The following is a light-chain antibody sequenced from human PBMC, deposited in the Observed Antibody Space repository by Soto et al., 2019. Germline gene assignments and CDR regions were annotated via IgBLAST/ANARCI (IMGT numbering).Light chain of an antibody. CDR2: HNT. V-gene: IGLV3-21*02. CDR1: DIGTKS. CDR3: QVWDSSSDHRV. Sequence: SYELTQPPSVSVAPGQTATITCGGDDIGTKSVHWYQQKPGQAPVLVVYHNTDRPSGIPERFAGSNSGNTATLTISRVADGDEADYYCQVWDSSSDHRVFGGGTKLTVL. J-gene: IGLJ2*01.